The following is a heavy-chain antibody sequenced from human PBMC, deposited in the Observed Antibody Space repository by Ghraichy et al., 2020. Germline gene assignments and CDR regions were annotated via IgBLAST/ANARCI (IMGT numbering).Heavy chain of an antibody. CDR1: GDSMSYYY. D-gene: IGHD5-18*01. J-gene: IGHJ4*02. V-gene: IGHV4-59*08. CDR2: IYYSGST. Sequence: SETLSLTCTVSGDSMSYYYWSWIRQPPGKKLEWIGYIYYSGSTGYNPSLKSRVAISIDTSKNQFSLWLSSVTAADTAVYYCARSGTYSSCLTWGQGTLVTVSS. CDR3: ARSGTYSSCLT.